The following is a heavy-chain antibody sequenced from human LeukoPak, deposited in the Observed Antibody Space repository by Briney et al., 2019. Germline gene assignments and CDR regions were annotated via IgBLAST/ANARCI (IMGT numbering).Heavy chain of an antibody. CDR2: IYHSGST. CDR1: GGSISSSNW. V-gene: IGHV4-4*02. Sequence: SETLSLTCAVSGGSISSSNWWSWVRQPPGKGLEWIGEIYHSGSTNYNPSLKSRVTISVDKSKNQFSLKLSSVTAADTAVYYCARVVHDFWSGSPSYGMDVWGQGTTVTVSS. D-gene: IGHD3-3*01. J-gene: IGHJ6*02. CDR3: ARVVHDFWSGSPSYGMDV.